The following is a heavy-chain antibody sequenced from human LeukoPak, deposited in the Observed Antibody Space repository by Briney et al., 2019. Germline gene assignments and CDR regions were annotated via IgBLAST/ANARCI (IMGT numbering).Heavy chain of an antibody. J-gene: IGHJ4*02. D-gene: IGHD3-16*02. CDR1: GGSFSGYY. Sequence: SETLSLTCAVYGGSFSGYYWSWLRQPPGKGLEWIGEINHSGSTYYNPSLKSRVTISVDTSKNQFSLKLSSVTAADTAVYYCARDSSDYVWGSYRYTSPFDYWGQGTLVTVSS. V-gene: IGHV4-34*01. CDR2: INHSGST. CDR3: ARDSSDYVWGSYRYTSPFDY.